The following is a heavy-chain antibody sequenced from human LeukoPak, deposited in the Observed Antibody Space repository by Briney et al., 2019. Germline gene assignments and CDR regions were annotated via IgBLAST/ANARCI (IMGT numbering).Heavy chain of an antibody. CDR3: TRVRTAMVRGVGFDY. CDR1: GFTFGDYA. Sequence: GGSLRLSCTASGFTFGDYAMSWVRQAPGKGLEWVGFIRSKAYGGTTEYAASVKGRFTISRDDSKSIAYLQMNSLKTEDTAVYYCTRVRTAMVRGVGFDYWGQGTLVTVSS. D-gene: IGHD3-10*01. V-gene: IGHV3-49*04. J-gene: IGHJ4*02. CDR2: IRSKAYGGTT.